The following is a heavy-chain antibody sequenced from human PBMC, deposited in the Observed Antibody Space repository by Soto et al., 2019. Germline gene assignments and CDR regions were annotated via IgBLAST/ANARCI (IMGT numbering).Heavy chain of an antibody. CDR1: GGTFSSYA. CDR3: ARGLMTLGYCSSTSCYADMDV. V-gene: IGHV1-69*13. J-gene: IGHJ6*02. Sequence: SVTVSCKASGGTFSSYAISWVRQAPGQGLEWMGGIIPIFGTANYAQKFQGRVTITADESTSTAYMELSSLRSEDTAVYYCARGLMTLGYCSSTSCYADMDVWG. D-gene: IGHD2-2*01. CDR2: IIPIFGTA.